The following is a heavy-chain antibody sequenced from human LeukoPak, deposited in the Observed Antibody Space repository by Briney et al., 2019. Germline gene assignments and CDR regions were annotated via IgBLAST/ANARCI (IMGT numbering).Heavy chain of an antibody. CDR3: ASHRPLGEAFDI. CDR1: GGSISSGGYY. J-gene: IGHJ3*02. Sequence: SQTLSLTCTVSGGSISSGGYYWSWVRQHPGKGLEWIGYIYYSGSTYYNPSLKSRVTISVDTSKNQFSLKLSSVTAADTAVYYCASHRPLGEAFDIWGQGTMVTVSS. CDR2: IYYSGST. V-gene: IGHV4-31*03.